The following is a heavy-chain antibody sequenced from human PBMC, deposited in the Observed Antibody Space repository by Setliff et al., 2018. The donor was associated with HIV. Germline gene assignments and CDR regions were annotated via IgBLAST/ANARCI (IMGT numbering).Heavy chain of an antibody. D-gene: IGHD2-8*02. Sequence: PGGSLRLSCAASGFTFDDYGMSWVRQAPGKGLEWVSGIDWNGDSTGYGDSVKGRFTISRDNAKNSLYLQMNSLRAEDTAVYYCARVFWYGLPQIYYYMDVWGKGTTVTVSS. CDR3: ARVFWYGLPQIYYYMDV. V-gene: IGHV3-20*04. J-gene: IGHJ6*03. CDR1: GFTFDDYG. CDR2: IDWNGDST.